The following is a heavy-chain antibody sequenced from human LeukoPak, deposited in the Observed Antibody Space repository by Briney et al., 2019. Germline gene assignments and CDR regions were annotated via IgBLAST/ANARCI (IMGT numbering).Heavy chain of an antibody. CDR2: LSGSGAGT. J-gene: IGHJ3*02. CDR1: GFIFSNYA. Sequence: GGSLRLSCAASGFIFSNYAMTWVRQAPGKGLEWISALSGSGAGTYYADSVKGRFTISRDNSKNTLYLQMNSLRAEDTAVYYCAKDSTVAGTFAFDIWGQGTMVTVSS. D-gene: IGHD6-19*01. CDR3: AKDSTVAGTFAFDI. V-gene: IGHV3-23*01.